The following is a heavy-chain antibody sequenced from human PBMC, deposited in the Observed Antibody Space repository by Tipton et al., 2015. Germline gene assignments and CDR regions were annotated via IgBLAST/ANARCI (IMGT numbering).Heavy chain of an antibody. V-gene: IGHV4-59*01. CDR2: IYSSATT. CDR3: ARGVTTIVPHWFDP. CDR1: GGSIRSYY. Sequence: TLSLTCTVSGGSIRSYYWNWARQSPGKGLEWIGYIYSSATTSYSSALRSRVTISADMSNNQFSLKLTSVTAADTAVYYCARGVTTIVPHWFDPWGQGTLVTVSS. D-gene: IGHD6-6*01. J-gene: IGHJ5*02.